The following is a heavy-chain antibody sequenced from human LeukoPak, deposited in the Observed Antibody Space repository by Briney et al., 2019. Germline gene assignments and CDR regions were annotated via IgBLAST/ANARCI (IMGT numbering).Heavy chain of an antibody. CDR1: GFTFNHFW. D-gene: IGHD2-15*01. Sequence: GGSLRLSCAASGFTFNHFWMSWIRQAPGKGLEWVAYIKKTGSETYYVDSVKGRFTITRDNTRNSLFLQMYSLRAEDTAVYFCAREDGYCSGGNCYSYFDSWGQGTLVTVSS. J-gene: IGHJ4*02. CDR3: AREDGYCSGGNCYSYFDS. V-gene: IGHV3-7*01. CDR2: IKKTGSET.